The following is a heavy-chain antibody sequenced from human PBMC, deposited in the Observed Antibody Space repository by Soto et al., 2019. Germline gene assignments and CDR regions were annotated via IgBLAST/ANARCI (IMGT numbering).Heavy chain of an antibody. V-gene: IGHV4-4*02. CDR3: ARGGGTVYAFDI. J-gene: IGHJ3*02. Sequence: PSETLSLTCAVSSGSISSSNCWSWVRQPPGKGLEWIGEIYHSGSTNYNPSLKSRVTISVDKSKNQFSLKLSSVTAADTAVYYCARGGGTVYAFDIWGQGTMVTVSS. CDR1: SGSISSSNC. CDR2: IYHSGST. D-gene: IGHD1-26*01.